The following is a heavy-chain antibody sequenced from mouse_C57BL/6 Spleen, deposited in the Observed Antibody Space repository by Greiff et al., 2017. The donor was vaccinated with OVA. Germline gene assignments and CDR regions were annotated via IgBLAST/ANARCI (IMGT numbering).Heavy chain of an antibody. J-gene: IGHJ1*03. CDR2: ILPGSGST. V-gene: IGHV1-9*01. D-gene: IGHD2-1*01. CDR1: GFNITDDC. Sequence: VKLIQSGAELMRPGASVKLSCTASGFNITDDCIEWVKQRPEQGLEWIGEILPGSGSTKYTAKFKGKATFTADTSSNTAYMQLSSLTTEDTAIYYGASSYDNYCWDVDVGGKGTPVTVSS. CDR3: ASSYDNYCWDVDV.